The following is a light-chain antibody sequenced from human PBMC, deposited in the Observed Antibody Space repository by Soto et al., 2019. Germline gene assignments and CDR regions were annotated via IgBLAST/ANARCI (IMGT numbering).Light chain of an antibody. CDR1: QSISNW. Sequence: DIQMTQSPSTLSASVGDRVTITCRASQSISNWLAWYQQKPGKAPKLLIYDASSLESGVPSRFSGSGSGTEFTLTISSLQPDDFATYYCQQYKTYPLWTFGQGTKVDIK. CDR2: DAS. V-gene: IGKV1-5*01. CDR3: QQYKTYPLWT. J-gene: IGKJ1*01.